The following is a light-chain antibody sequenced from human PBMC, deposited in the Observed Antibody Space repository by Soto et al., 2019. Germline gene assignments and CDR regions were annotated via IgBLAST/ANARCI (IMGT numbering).Light chain of an antibody. J-gene: IGKJ1*01. CDR3: QQYNTYSWT. CDR2: DAS. Sequence: DIQMTQSPSTLSASVGDRVTITCRASQSISSWLAWYQQKPGKAPKVLIYDASNLESGVPLRFSGSGSGTEFTLTNSSLQPDDTATYYCQQYNTYSWTFGQGTKVEIK. V-gene: IGKV1-5*01. CDR1: QSISSW.